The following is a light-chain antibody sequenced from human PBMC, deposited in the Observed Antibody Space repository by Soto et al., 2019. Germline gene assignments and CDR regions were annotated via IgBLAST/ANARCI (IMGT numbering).Light chain of an antibody. J-gene: IGLJ3*02. CDR3: CSYAGSYTLWV. CDR1: SSDVGGYNY. CDR2: DVS. Sequence: QSALTQPRSVSGSPGQSVTISCTGTSSDVGGYNYVSWYQQHPGKAPKLMIYDVSKRPSGVSDRFSGSKSGNTASLTISGLQAEDEADYYCCSYAGSYTLWVFGGGTKLTVL. V-gene: IGLV2-11*01.